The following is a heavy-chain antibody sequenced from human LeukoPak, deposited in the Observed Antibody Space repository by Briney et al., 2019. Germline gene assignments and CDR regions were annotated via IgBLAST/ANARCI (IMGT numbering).Heavy chain of an antibody. CDR1: GYSISSGYY. Sequence: SETPSLTCAVSGYSISSGYYWGWIRQPPGKGLEWIGSIYHSGSTYYNPSLKSRVTISVDTSKNQFSLKLSSVTAADTAVYYCARSGGPPAGPRFRSYYYYGMDVWGKGTTVTVSS. CDR2: IYHSGST. CDR3: ARSGGPPAGPRFRSYYYYGMDV. J-gene: IGHJ6*04. D-gene: IGHD2-2*01. V-gene: IGHV4-38-2*01.